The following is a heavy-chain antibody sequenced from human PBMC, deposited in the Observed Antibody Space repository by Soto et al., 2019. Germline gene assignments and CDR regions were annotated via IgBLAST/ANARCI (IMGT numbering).Heavy chain of an antibody. CDR3: ATGIGQQLVPFDY. V-gene: IGHV3-15*01. D-gene: IGHD6-13*01. CDR1: GFTFNNAW. CDR2: IKSKTDGETT. Sequence: GGSLRLSCAASGFTFNNAWVSWVRQAPGKGLEWVARIKSKTDGETTDYAAPVKGRFTISRDDSKNMLYLQINGLKTEDTAVYYCATGIGQQLVPFDYSGQGTLVTVYS. J-gene: IGHJ4*02.